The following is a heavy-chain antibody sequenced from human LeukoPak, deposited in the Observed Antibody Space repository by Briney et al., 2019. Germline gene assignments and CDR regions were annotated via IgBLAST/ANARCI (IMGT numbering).Heavy chain of an antibody. CDR2: FYYSGST. CDR3: ARHHKYGYNYFYYGMDV. J-gene: IGHJ6*02. CDR1: GGSISTYY. Sequence: QPSETLSLTCSVSGGSISTYYWSWVRQPPGKGLEWIGYFYYSGSTIYNPSLKSRVTISVDTSKNQFSLKMSSVTAADTAVYYCARHHKYGYNYFYYGMDVWGQGTTVTVSS. V-gene: IGHV4-59*08. D-gene: IGHD5-12*01.